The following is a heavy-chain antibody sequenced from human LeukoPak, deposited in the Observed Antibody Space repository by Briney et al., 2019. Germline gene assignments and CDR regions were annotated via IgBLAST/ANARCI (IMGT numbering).Heavy chain of an antibody. CDR3: ARDNPYYYLY. V-gene: IGHV1-18*01. J-gene: IGHJ4*02. CDR1: GYTFTNYG. D-gene: IGHD3-22*01. CDR2: ISAYNGDT. Sequence: GASVKVSCKASGYTFTNYGISWLRQAPGQGLEWMGWISAYNGDTKYLQNLQGRVTMTTDTSTSTAYMELRSLRSDGTAVYYCARDNPYYYLYWGQGTLVTVSS.